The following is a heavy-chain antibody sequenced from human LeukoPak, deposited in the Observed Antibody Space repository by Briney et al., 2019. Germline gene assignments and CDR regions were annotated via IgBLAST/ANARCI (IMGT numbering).Heavy chain of an antibody. J-gene: IGHJ6*04. D-gene: IGHD2-15*01. CDR3: ARVRYCSGGSCYSGVLGYYYCGMDV. CDR1: GFTFSSYA. V-gene: IGHV3-30*04. CDR2: ISYDGSNK. Sequence: GGSLRLSCAASGFTFSSYAMHRVRQAPGKGLEWVAVISYDGSNKYYADSVKGRFTISRDNSKNTLYLQMNSLRAEDTAVYYCARVRYCSGGSCYSGVLGYYYCGMDVWGKGTTVTVSS.